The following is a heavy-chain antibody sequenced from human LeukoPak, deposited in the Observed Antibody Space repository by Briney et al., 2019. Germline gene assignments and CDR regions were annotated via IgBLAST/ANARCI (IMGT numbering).Heavy chain of an antibody. V-gene: IGHV3-7*01. J-gene: IGHJ4*02. CDR2: IKKTGSET. Sequence: GGSLRLSCAASGFTFSHFWMSWVRQAPGKGLEWVAYIKKTGSETYYVDSVKGRFTITRDNTRNSLFLQMYSLRVEDTAVYFCARVGLKRGSGWQSGDYWGQGTLVTVSS. CDR3: ARVGLKRGSGWQSGDY. CDR1: GFTFSHFW. D-gene: IGHD6-19*01.